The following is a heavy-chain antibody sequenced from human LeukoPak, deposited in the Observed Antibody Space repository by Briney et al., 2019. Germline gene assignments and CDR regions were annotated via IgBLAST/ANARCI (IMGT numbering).Heavy chain of an antibody. V-gene: IGHV4-59*01. D-gene: IGHD4-17*01. CDR1: GGSISSYY. J-gene: IGHJ1*01. CDR3: ANSPAHDYGDYAEYFQH. Sequence: SETLSLTCTVSGGSISSYYWSWIRQPPGKGLEWIGYIYYSGSTNYNPSLKSRVTMSVDTSKNQFSLKLSSVTAADTAVYYCANSPAHDYGDYAEYFQHWGQGTLVTVSS. CDR2: IYYSGST.